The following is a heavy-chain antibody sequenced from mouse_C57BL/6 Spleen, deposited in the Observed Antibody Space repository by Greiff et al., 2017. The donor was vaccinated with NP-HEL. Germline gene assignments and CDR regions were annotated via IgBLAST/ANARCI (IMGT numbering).Heavy chain of an antibody. CDR2: INPYNGDT. V-gene: IGHV1-20*01. CDR1: GYSFTGYF. D-gene: IGHD2-5*01. J-gene: IGHJ3*01. Sequence: VQLKESGPELVKPGDSVKISCKASGYSFTGYFMNWVMQSHGKSLEWIGRINPYNGDTFYNQKFKGKATLTVDKSSSTAHMELRSLTSEDSAVYYCARNLLGDSNFFAYWGQGTLVTVSA. CDR3: ARNLLGDSNFFAY.